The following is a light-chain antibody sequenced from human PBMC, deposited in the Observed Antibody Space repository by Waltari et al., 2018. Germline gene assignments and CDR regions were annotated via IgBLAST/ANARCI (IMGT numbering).Light chain of an antibody. CDR2: EDD. CDR3: QSYDGGIWV. CDR1: SGSIGRNY. Sequence: FMLTQPHSVSESPGKTVTISCTGNSGSIGRNYVHWYHQRPGGAPTIVIFEDDQRPSGVPDRFSGSIDSASNSASLTLSGLEIEDEGDYYCQSYDGGIWVFGGGTRLTVL. J-gene: IGLJ3*02. V-gene: IGLV6-57*02.